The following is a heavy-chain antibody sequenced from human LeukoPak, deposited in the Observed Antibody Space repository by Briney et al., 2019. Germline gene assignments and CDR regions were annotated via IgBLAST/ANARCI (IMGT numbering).Heavy chain of an antibody. V-gene: IGHV4-30-4*07. CDR2: IYYSGST. Sequence: PSETLSLTCAVSGDSISSGGYSWSWIRQPPGKGLEWIGYIYYSGSTYYNPSLKSRVTISVGTSKNQFSLKLSSVTAADTAVYYCARRSTRYDILTGYSLYIFDYWGQGTLVTVSS. CDR1: GDSISSGGYS. D-gene: IGHD3-9*01. CDR3: ARRSTRYDILTGYSLYIFDY. J-gene: IGHJ4*02.